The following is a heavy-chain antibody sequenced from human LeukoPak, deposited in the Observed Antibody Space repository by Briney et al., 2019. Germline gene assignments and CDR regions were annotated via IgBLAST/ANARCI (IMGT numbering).Heavy chain of an antibody. Sequence: ASVKVSCKASGYIFTNFAMHWVRQAPGQRLEWMGWINAGSGDTKYSQRFQGRVTITRDTSASTAYMELSSLRSEDTAVYYCVRIWDGYNLDYWGQGTLVTVSS. CDR3: VRIWDGYNLDY. V-gene: IGHV1-3*01. D-gene: IGHD5-24*01. CDR2: INAGSGDT. CDR1: GYIFTNFA. J-gene: IGHJ4*02.